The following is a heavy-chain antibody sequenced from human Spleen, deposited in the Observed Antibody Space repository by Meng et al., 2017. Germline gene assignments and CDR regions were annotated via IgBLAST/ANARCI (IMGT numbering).Heavy chain of an antibody. CDR1: GGSISSGSYY. V-gene: IGHV4-61*02. J-gene: IGHJ6*02. CDR2: IYTSGST. D-gene: IGHD5-24*01. CDR3: AGNQLTPYYYYYGMDV. Sequence: SETLSLTCTVSGGSISSGSYYWSWIRQPAGQGLEWIGRIYTSGSTNYNPSLKRRVTISVDTSKNQFSLKLSSVTAADTAVYYCAGNQLTPYYYYYGMDVWGQGTTVTVSS.